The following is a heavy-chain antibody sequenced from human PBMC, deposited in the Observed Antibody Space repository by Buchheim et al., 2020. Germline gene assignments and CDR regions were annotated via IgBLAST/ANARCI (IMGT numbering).Heavy chain of an antibody. D-gene: IGHD3-3*01. Sequence: QVQLQESGPGLVKPSQTLSLTCAVSGGSISSGGYSWSWIRQPPGKGLEWIGYIYYSGSTYYNPSLKSRVTISVDPSKHQFSLKLSSVTAADTAVYYCARERAAAGRQYYDFWSGYSNWFDPWGQGTL. CDR2: IYYSGST. CDR3: ARERAAAGRQYYDFWSGYSNWFDP. J-gene: IGHJ5*02. V-gene: IGHV4-30-4*07. CDR1: GGSISSGGYS.